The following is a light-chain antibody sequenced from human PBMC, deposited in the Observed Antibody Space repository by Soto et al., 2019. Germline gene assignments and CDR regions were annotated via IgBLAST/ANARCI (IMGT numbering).Light chain of an antibody. CDR2: AAS. V-gene: IGKV3-20*01. J-gene: IGKJ1*01. Sequence: EIVLTQSPGTLSLSPGERATLSCRASQSVSSRSLAWFQQYPGQAPRLLIYAASSRATGIPDRFSGSGFGTDFTLTISSLEPEDCAVYYCQEYGSSPWTFGQGTKVEIK. CDR1: QSVSSRS. CDR3: QEYGSSPWT.